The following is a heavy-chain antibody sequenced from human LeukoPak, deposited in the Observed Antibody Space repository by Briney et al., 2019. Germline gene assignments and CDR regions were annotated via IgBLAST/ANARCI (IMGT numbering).Heavy chain of an antibody. CDR3: AKDLQPYSSSWYVCGY. J-gene: IGHJ4*02. V-gene: IGHV3-30*02. CDR1: GFTFSSYG. CDR2: IRYDGSNK. Sequence: GGSLRLSCAASGFTFSSYGMHWVRQAPGKGLEWVAFIRYDGSNKYYADSVKGRFTISRDNSKNTLYLQMNSLRAEDTAVYYCAKDLQPYSSSWYVCGYWGQGTLVTVSS. D-gene: IGHD6-13*01.